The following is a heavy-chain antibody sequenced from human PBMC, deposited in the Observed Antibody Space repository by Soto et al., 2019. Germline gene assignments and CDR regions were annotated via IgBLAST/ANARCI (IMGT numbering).Heavy chain of an antibody. CDR2: IYYSGST. CDR1: GGSISSYY. J-gene: IGHJ5*02. V-gene: IGHV4-59*01. CDR3: ARASGCSGGSCAFDP. D-gene: IGHD2-15*01. Sequence: SETLSLTCTVSGGSISSYYWSWIRQPPGKGLEWIGYIYYSGSTNYNPSLKSRVTISVDTSKNQFSLKLSSVTAADTAVYYCARASGCSGGSCAFDPSGQGTLVTVSS.